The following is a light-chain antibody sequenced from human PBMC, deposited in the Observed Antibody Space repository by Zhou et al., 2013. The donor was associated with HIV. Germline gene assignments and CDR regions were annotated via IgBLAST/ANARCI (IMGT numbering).Light chain of an antibody. V-gene: IGKV1-5*03. CDR1: ETVGRS. J-gene: IGKJ4*01. Sequence: DIQMTQSPSIVSASLGVRVTITCRANETVGRSLAWYQQKRGKPPTLLIYETSSLDKGVPSRFAGSGSGTEFILTITSLQPDDLGTYYCQQYKSFLLSFGGGTKVDIK. CDR3: QQYKSFLLS. CDR2: ETS.